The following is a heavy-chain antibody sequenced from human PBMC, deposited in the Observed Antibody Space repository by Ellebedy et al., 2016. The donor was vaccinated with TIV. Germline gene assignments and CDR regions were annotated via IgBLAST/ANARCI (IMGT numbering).Heavy chain of an antibody. J-gene: IGHJ5*02. V-gene: IGHV4-59*01. CDR3: ARRVPRGFGEFPNWFDP. CDR2: IYYSGYT. D-gene: IGHD3-10*01. Sequence: SETLSLTXTVSGGSITNYYWSWIRQPPGKGLEWIGYIYYSGYTNYNPSLKSRVTMSVDTSKNQFSLKLSSVTAADTAVYYCARRVPRGFGEFPNWFDPWGQGTLVTVSS. CDR1: GGSITNYY.